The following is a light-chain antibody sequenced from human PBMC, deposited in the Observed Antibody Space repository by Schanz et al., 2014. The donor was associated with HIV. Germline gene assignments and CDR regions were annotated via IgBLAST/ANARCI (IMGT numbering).Light chain of an antibody. V-gene: IGKV3-20*01. CDR3: QHYGSS. Sequence: EIVLTQSPDTLSLSPGEGATLSCRASQSIGSTYVAWYQQKRGQAPRLLIYGASTRATGIPDRFSGSGSGTDFTLTISRLEPEDFAVYYCQHYGSSFGPGTKVDIK. CDR1: QSIGSTY. CDR2: GAS. J-gene: IGKJ3*01.